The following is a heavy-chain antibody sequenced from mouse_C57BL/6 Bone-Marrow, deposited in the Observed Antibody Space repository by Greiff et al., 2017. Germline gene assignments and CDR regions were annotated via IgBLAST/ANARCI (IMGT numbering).Heavy chain of an antibody. J-gene: IGHJ2*01. V-gene: IGHV7-4*01. CDR2: IRNKANGYTT. CDR1: GFTFTAYY. D-gene: IGHD1-1*01. Sequence: EVQGVESGGGLVQPGASLRLSCASSGFTFTAYYMSWFRPPPWKAPEWLALIRNKANGYTTEYTASVKGRFTISRDNSQNILYLQMNTLRAEDSATYYCVKAVCSSPYFDYWGQGTTLTVSS. CDR3: VKAVCSSPYFDY.